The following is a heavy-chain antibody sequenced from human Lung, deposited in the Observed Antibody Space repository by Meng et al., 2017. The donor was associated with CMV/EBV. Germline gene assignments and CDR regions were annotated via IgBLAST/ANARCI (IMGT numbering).Heavy chain of an antibody. J-gene: IGHJ1*01. Sequence: VQCRESGPALLKPSGALSLTCAVSGDSITNHNWWAWVRQPPGKGLGWIGEIPHRGSSAYNPSLKSRVSMSIDKSKNQFSLKLTSVTAADTAVYHCLRRSGGSVWGQGTLVTVSS. CDR3: LRRSGGSV. V-gene: IGHV4-4*02. D-gene: IGHD3-10*01. CDR1: GDSITNHNW. CDR2: IPHRGSS.